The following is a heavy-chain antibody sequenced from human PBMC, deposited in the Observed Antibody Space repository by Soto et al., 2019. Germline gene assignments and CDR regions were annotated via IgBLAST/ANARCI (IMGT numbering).Heavy chain of an antibody. CDR3: TKEVWSGPMDV. V-gene: IGHV3-30*18. CDR2: IYDGSNK. Sequence: QVQLVESGGGVVQPGRSLRLSCAASGFTFSSYGMHWVRQAPGKGLEWVAVIYDGSNKYYADSVKGRFTISRDNSKNTVYLQMNSLRAEDTAVYYCTKEVWSGPMDVWGQGTTVTVSS. CDR1: GFTFSSYG. D-gene: IGHD3-3*01. J-gene: IGHJ6*02.